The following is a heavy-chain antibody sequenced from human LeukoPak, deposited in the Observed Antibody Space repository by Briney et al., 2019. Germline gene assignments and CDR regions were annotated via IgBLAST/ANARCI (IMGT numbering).Heavy chain of an antibody. V-gene: IGHV4-39*01. CDR3: ARRRGDFWSDYYAFDY. CDR1: GGSISTSNYN. CDR2: ISYSGST. Sequence: SETLSLTCTVSGGSISTSNYNWGWIRQPPGKGLEWIGSISYSGSTYYNPSLKSRVTISVDTSKSQFSLKLSSVTAADTAVYYCARRRGDFWSDYYAFDYWGQGTLVTISS. J-gene: IGHJ4*02. D-gene: IGHD3-3*01.